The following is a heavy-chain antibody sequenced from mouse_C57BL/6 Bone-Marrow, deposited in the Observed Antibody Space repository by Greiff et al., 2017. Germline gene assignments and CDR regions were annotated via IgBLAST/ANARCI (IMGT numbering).Heavy chain of an antibody. CDR1: GYTFTSYW. D-gene: IGHD2-3*01. Sequence: QVQLQQPGAELVKPGASVKVSCKASGYTFTSYWMHWVKQRPGQGLEWIGRIHPSDSDTNYNQKFKGKATLTVDKSSSTAYMQLRSLTSEDSAVYYCAREGYDGSWFAYWGQGTLVTVSA. J-gene: IGHJ3*01. CDR2: IHPSDSDT. V-gene: IGHV1-74*01. CDR3: AREGYDGSWFAY.